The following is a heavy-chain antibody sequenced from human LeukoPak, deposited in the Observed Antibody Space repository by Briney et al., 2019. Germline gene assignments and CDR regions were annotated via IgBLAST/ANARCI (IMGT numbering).Heavy chain of an antibody. Sequence: SETLSLTCTVSGGSISGYYWSWIRQPPGKGLEWIGYIYYSGSTNYNPSLKSRVTISVDTSKNQFSLKLSSVTAADTAVYYCARHVGVYSNFFDYWGQGTLVTVSS. V-gene: IGHV4-59*08. CDR2: IYYSGST. D-gene: IGHD4-11*01. CDR3: ARHVGVYSNFFDY. CDR1: GGSISGYY. J-gene: IGHJ4*02.